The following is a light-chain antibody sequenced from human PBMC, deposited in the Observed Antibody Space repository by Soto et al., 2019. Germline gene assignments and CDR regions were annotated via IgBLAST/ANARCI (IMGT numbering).Light chain of an antibody. CDR3: QQRGGWPLT. Sequence: EIVLTQSPATLSLSPGERAALSCRASQGVGRFLAWYQQKPGQAPRLLIYDASNRATGIPARFSGSGSVTDFTLAIDNLEPEDFAVYYCQQRGGWPLTFCGGTKFEIK. J-gene: IGKJ4*01. CDR2: DAS. CDR1: QGVGRF. V-gene: IGKV3-11*01.